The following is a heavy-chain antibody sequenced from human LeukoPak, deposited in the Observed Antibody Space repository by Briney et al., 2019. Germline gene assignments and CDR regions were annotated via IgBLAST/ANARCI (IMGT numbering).Heavy chain of an antibody. CDR2: ISSSGSYI. J-gene: IGHJ4*02. Sequence: GGSLRLSCAASRFTFSSYSMNWVRQAPGKGLEWVSSISSSGSYIYYADSVKGRFTISRDNAKNSLYLQMNSLRAEDTAVYYCASLGEQWLVQYLHYWGQGTLVTVSS. D-gene: IGHD6-19*01. V-gene: IGHV3-21*04. CDR1: RFTFSSYS. CDR3: ASLGEQWLVQYLHY.